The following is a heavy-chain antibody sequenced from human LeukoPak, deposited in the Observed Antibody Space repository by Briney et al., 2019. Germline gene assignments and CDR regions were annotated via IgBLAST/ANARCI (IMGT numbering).Heavy chain of an antibody. CDR1: GFTFSSYG. J-gene: IGHJ4*02. Sequence: PGRSLRLSCAASGFTFSSYGMHWVRQAPGKGLEWVAVIWYDGSNKYYADSVKGRFTISRDNSKNTLYLQMNSLRAEDTAMYYCARTPGGCSGGSCYSGSFDYWGQGTLVTVSS. D-gene: IGHD2-15*01. CDR2: IWYDGSNK. V-gene: IGHV3-33*01. CDR3: ARTPGGCSGGSCYSGSFDY.